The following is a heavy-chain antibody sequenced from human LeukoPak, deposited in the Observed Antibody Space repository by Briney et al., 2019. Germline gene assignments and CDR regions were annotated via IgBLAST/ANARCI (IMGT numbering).Heavy chain of an antibody. J-gene: IGHJ4*02. D-gene: IGHD3-10*01. CDR1: GYTFTSYG. Sequence: GASVKVSCKASGYTFTSYGISWVRQAPGQGLEWMGRIIPILGIANYAQKFQGRVTITADKSTSTAYMELSSLRSEDTAVYYCARGGSSGFGDTYWGQGTLVTVSS. CDR3: ARGGSSGFGDTY. CDR2: IIPILGIA. V-gene: IGHV1-69*04.